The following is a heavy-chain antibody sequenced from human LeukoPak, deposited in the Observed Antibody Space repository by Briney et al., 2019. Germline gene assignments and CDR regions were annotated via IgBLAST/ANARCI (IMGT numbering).Heavy chain of an antibody. V-gene: IGHV3-23*01. CDR1: GFTFSTFA. Sequence: GGSLRLSCAASGFTFSTFAMIWVRQPPGKGLEWVSSIFPSGGEIHYADSVRGRFTISRDNSKSTLSLQMNSLRAEDTAIYYRATYRQVLLPFESWGQGTLVTVSS. J-gene: IGHJ4*02. CDR3: ATYRQVLLPFES. CDR2: IFPSGGEI. D-gene: IGHD2-8*02.